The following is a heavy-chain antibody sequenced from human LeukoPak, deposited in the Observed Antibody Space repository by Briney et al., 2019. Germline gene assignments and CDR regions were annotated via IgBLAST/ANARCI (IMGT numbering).Heavy chain of an antibody. CDR1: GFTFSSYA. V-gene: IGHV3-23*01. Sequence: GGSLRLSCAASGFTFSSYAMSWVRQAPGKGLEWVSAISGSGGSTYYADSVKGRFTISRDNSKSTLYLQMNSLRAEDTAVYYCAKDLWASSGWYPDYWGQGTLVTVSS. CDR2: ISGSGGST. D-gene: IGHD6-19*01. CDR3: AKDLWASSGWYPDY. J-gene: IGHJ4*02.